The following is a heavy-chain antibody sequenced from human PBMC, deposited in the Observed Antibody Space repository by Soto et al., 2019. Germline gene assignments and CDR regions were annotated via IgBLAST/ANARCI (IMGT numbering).Heavy chain of an antibody. CDR1: GYTFTSYG. CDR2: ISAYNGNT. J-gene: IGHJ3*02. Sequence: GASVKVSCKASGYTFTSYGISWVRQAPGQGLEWMGWISAYNGNTNYAQKLQGRVTMTTDTSTSTAYMELRSLRSDDTAVYYCARDLDTKTRDAFDIWGQGTMVTVSS. D-gene: IGHD5-18*01. CDR3: ARDLDTKTRDAFDI. V-gene: IGHV1-18*01.